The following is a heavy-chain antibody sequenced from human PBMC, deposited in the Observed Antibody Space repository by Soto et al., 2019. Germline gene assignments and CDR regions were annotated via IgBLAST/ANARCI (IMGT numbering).Heavy chain of an antibody. CDR3: ARVMRGLLWFGERVGYYYYGMDV. D-gene: IGHD3-10*01. CDR1: GGSISSSNW. V-gene: IGHV4-4*02. CDR2: IYHSGST. Sequence: QVQLQESGPGLVKPSGTLSLTCAVSGGSISSSNWWSWVRQPPGKGLEWIGEIYHSGSTNYNPSLKSRVTISVDKSKNQFSLKLSSVTAADTAVYYCARVMRGLLWFGERVGYYYYGMDVWGQGTTVTVSS. J-gene: IGHJ6*02.